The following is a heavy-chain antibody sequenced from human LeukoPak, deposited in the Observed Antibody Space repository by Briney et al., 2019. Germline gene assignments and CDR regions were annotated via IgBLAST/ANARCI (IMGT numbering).Heavy chain of an antibody. J-gene: IGHJ5*01. CDR3: ARVSTVWNWFDS. V-gene: IGHV3-21*01. Sequence: GGSLRLSCAASGFTFSSYSMNWVRQAPGKGLEWVSSISSSSSYIYYADSVKGRFTISRDNAKNSLYLQMNSLRAEDTAVYYCARVSTVWNWFDSWGQGTLVTVSS. D-gene: IGHD5/OR15-5a*01. CDR1: GFTFSSYS. CDR2: ISSSSSYI.